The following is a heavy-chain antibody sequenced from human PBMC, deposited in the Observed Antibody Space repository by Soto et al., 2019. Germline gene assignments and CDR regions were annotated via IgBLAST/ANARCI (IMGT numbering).Heavy chain of an antibody. CDR1: GGTFSSYT. Sequence: QVQLVQSGAEVKKPGSSVKVSCKASGGTFSSYTISWVRQAPGQGLEWRGRIIPILGIANYAQKFQGRVTITADKSTSTAYMELSSVRSEDTAVYYCAREIAAAGGGDYWGQGTLVTVSS. CDR3: AREIAAAGGGDY. D-gene: IGHD6-13*01. V-gene: IGHV1-69*08. J-gene: IGHJ4*02. CDR2: IIPILGIA.